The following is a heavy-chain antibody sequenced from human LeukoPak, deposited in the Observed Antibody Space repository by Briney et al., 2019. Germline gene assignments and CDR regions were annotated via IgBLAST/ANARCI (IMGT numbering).Heavy chain of an antibody. CDR2: ISYDGSNK. D-gene: IGHD2-2*01. V-gene: IGHV3-30*04. CDR1: GFTFSSYA. CDR3: ARLFRVVVPAANTHFDY. Sequence: GGSLRLSCAASGFTFSSYAMHWVRQAADKGLEWVAVISYDGSNKYYADSVKGRFTISRDNSKNTLYLQMNSLRAEDTAVYYCARLFRVVVPAANTHFDYWGQGTLVTVSS. J-gene: IGHJ4*02.